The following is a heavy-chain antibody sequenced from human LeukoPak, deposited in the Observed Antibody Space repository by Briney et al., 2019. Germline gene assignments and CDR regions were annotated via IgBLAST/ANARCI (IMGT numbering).Heavy chain of an antibody. D-gene: IGHD3-10*01. V-gene: IGHV1-2*02. CDR3: ARDGSYYYGSGSYGVNWFDP. Sequence: ASVKVSCKASGYTFTGYYMHWVRQAPGQGLEWMGWINPNSGGTNYAQKFQGRVTMTRDTSISTAYVELSRLRSDDTAVYYCARDGSYYYGSGSYGVNWFDPWGQGTLVTVSS. CDR1: GYTFTGYY. CDR2: INPNSGGT. J-gene: IGHJ5*02.